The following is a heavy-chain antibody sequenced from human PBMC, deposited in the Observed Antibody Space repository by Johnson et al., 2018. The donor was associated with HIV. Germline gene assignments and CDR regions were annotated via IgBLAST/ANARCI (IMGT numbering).Heavy chain of an antibody. CDR2: ISKTGSTI. CDR1: GFTFSDYE. Sequence: VQLVESGGGLVQPGGSLRLSCAASGFTFSDYEMNWVRQAPGKGLEWLLYISKTGSTIYYADSVKGRFTISRDNAKNSLYLQMNSLRAEDTAVYYCASSIPPYSSSSVAFDIWGQGTMVTVSS. V-gene: IGHV3-48*03. D-gene: IGHD6-6*01. J-gene: IGHJ3*02. CDR3: ASSIPPYSSSSVAFDI.